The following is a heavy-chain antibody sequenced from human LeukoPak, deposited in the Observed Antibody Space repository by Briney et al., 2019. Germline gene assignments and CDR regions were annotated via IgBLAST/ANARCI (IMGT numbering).Heavy chain of an antibody. CDR1: VYTFTSYG. D-gene: IGHD3-9*01. CDR2: ISAYNGNT. V-gene: IGHV1-18*01. Sequence: GASVKVSCKASVYTFTSYGISWVLQAPGQGVGWMGWISAYNGNTNYAQKLQGRVTMTTDTSTSTAYMELRSLRSDDTAVYYCARGGYYDILTGYISMGDWFDPWGQGTLVTVSS. J-gene: IGHJ5*02. CDR3: ARGGYYDILTGYISMGDWFDP.